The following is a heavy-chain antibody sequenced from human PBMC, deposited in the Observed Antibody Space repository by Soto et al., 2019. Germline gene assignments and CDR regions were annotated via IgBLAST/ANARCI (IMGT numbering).Heavy chain of an antibody. CDR3: AIGEGVVYDGDDLEKFDY. Sequence: QVQLVQSGAEVKKPGASVKVYCKASGYTFTSYGISWVRQAPGQGLEWMGWISAYNGNTNYAQKLQGRVTMTTDTSTRTFYMELRSLRSDDTALYYWAIGEGVVYDGDDLEKFDYWSQGTLLTVTS. V-gene: IGHV1-18*01. J-gene: IGHJ4*02. CDR1: GYTFTSYG. D-gene: IGHD2-2*01. CDR2: ISAYNGNT.